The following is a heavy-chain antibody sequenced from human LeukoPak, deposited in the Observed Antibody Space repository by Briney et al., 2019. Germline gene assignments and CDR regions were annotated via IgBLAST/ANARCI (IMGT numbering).Heavy chain of an antibody. CDR1: GGSLSSYY. Sequence: PSEALSLTCAVNGGSLSSYYWSWVRQPPGKGLEWLGEIDHYDNTNYNPSLKSRVTLSIDTSKNQFSLRLTSVTAADTAVYYCARDGIADAFDIWGQGTMVTVSS. V-gene: IGHV4-34*01. CDR2: IDHYDNT. CDR3: ARDGIADAFDI. D-gene: IGHD1-14*01. J-gene: IGHJ3*02.